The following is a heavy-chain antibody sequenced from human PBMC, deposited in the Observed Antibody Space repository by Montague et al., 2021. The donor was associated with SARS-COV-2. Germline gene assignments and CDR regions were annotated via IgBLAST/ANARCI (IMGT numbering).Heavy chain of an antibody. CDR1: RGSFHIFS. CDR2: IDHSGNT. J-gene: IGHJ4*02. CDR3: ARAQNTCFIANCVNYFDF. V-gene: IGHV4-34*01. D-gene: IGHD1-1*01. Sequence: SETLSLTCAVYRGSFHIFSWGWIRQSPGKGLEWIGEIDHSGNTKYNPSLESRVTISVDTSKNQFSLNLTSVTAADTAMYYCARAQNTCFIANCVNYFDFWGLGAQVTVSS.